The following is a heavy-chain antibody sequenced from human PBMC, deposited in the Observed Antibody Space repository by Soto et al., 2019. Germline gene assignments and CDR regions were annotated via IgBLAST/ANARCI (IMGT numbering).Heavy chain of an antibody. CDR1: GFTFSSYS. J-gene: IGHJ6*03. Sequence: GGSLRLSCAASGFTFSSYSMNWVRQAPGKGLEWVSYISSSSSTIYYADSVKGRFTISRDNAKNSLYLQMNSLRAEDTAVYYCAGRSGTTLWFGEPSHDYYYYMDVWGKGTTVTVSS. CDR2: ISSSSSTI. D-gene: IGHD3-10*01. V-gene: IGHV3-48*01. CDR3: AGRSGTTLWFGEPSHDYYYYMDV.